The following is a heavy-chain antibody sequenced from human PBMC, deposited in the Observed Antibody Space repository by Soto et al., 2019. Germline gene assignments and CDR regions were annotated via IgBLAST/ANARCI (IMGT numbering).Heavy chain of an antibody. J-gene: IGHJ4*02. CDR1: GYTFTSYD. CDR2: MNPNSGNT. D-gene: IGHD5-18*01. Sequence: QVQLVQSGAEVKKPGASVKVSCKASGYTFTSYDINWVRQATGQGLEWMGWMNPNSGNTGYAQKFQGRVTMTRNTSISTAYMELSSLRSEDTAVFYCATFVDTAMVSDYWGQGTLVTVSS. CDR3: ATFVDTAMVSDY. V-gene: IGHV1-8*01.